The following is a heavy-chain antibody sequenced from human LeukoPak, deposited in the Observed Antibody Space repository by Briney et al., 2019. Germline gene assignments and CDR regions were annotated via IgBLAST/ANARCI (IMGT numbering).Heavy chain of an antibody. CDR2: ISGSGGST. D-gene: IGHD6-19*01. Sequence: PGGSLRLSCAASGFTFSSYAMNWVRQAPGKGLEWVSVISGSGGSTYYADSVKGRFTISRDNSKNTLYLEMSSLRAEDTAVYYCAKVTSGWFPWYFDCWGQGTLVTVSS. CDR3: AKVTSGWFPWYFDC. V-gene: IGHV3-23*01. J-gene: IGHJ4*02. CDR1: GFTFSSYA.